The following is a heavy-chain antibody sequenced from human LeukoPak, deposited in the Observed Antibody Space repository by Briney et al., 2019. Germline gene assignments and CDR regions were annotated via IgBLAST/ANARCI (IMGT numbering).Heavy chain of an antibody. CDR1: GFTFSSYW. V-gene: IGHV3-7*01. CDR3: AKVGAWELQRVFEN. D-gene: IGHD1-26*01. Sequence: GGSLRLSCEVSGFTFSSYWMTWARHIPGKGLEWVANINRDGTEQHYVESVKGRFTISRDNCRNSLYLQMDSLRVDDTAVYYCAKVGAWELQRVFENWGQGTLVTVSS. J-gene: IGHJ4*02. CDR2: INRDGTEQ.